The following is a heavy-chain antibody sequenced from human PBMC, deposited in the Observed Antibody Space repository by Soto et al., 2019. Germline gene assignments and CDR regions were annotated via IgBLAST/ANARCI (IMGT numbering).Heavy chain of an antibody. V-gene: IGHV1-18*01. Sequence: QVQLVQSGAEVKKPGASVKVSCKASGYTFTSYRISWVRQAPGQGLEWMGWISAYNGHTNYAQKLQGRVTMTPDTSTSTAYMELRSLRSDHTAVYYCAREDLEGRYCDRFDYWGQGTLVTVSS. CDR1: GYTFTSYR. D-gene: IGHD3-9*01. CDR2: ISAYNGHT. CDR3: AREDLEGRYCDRFDY. J-gene: IGHJ4*02.